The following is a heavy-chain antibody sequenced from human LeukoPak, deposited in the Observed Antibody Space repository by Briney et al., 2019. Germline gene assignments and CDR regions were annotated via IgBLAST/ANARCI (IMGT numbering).Heavy chain of an antibody. V-gene: IGHV4-59*12. J-gene: IGHJ3*02. CDR1: GGSISGYY. Sequence: SETLSLTCTVSGGSISGYYWSWIRQPPGKGLEWIGYIYYSGSTNYNPSLESRVTISVDTSNNQFSLKLSSVTAADTAVYYCARGRGNAPYYYGSGSNHDAFDIWGQGTMVTVSS. CDR2: IYYSGST. D-gene: IGHD3-10*01. CDR3: ARGRGNAPYYYGSGSNHDAFDI.